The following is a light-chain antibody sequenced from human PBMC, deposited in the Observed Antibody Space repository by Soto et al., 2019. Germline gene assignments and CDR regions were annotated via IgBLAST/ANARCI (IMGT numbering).Light chain of an antibody. CDR3: QQYSSHSLT. CDR2: EDS. J-gene: IGKJ4*01. Sequence: DIQMTQSPSTLSASIGDRVTITCRASQRISTGVAWYQQKPGKAPKLLLSEDSILQSGVPSRFSGSGSGTEFTLTLSSLQPDDFAIYYCQQYSSHSLTFGGGTKVEIK. CDR1: QRISTG. V-gene: IGKV1-5*01.